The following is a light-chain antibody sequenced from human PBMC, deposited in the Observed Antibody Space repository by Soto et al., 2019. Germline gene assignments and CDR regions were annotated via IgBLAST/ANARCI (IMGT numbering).Light chain of an antibody. V-gene: IGKV2-30*02. Sequence: DVVMTQSPLSLPVTLGQPASISCRSSQSLVHSDGNTYLNWFQQRPGQSPRSLIYKLSNRDSGVPDRFSCSGSGTNFPLKISRVEAEDVGVYYCMQGTHWPPYTFGQGTKLQIK. J-gene: IGKJ2*01. CDR1: QSLVHSDGNTY. CDR3: MQGTHWPPYT. CDR2: KLS.